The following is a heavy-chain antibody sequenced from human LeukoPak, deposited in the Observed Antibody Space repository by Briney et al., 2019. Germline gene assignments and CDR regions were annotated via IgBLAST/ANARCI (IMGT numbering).Heavy chain of an antibody. CDR2: ISNTGGTI. V-gene: IGHV3-11*01. D-gene: IGHD1-1*01. CDR3: ARNHPLRNDGWPLFDY. Sequence: PGGSLRLSCAASGFTFGDYYMSWIRQSPGKGLEWISYISNTGGTIYYGDSMQGRFTISRDNAKYSLYPQVNSLRAEDTALYYCARNHPLRNDGWPLFDYWGQGTLVTVSS. J-gene: IGHJ4*02. CDR1: GFTFGDYY.